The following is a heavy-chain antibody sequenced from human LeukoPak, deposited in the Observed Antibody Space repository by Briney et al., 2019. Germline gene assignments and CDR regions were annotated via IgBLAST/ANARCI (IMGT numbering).Heavy chain of an antibody. V-gene: IGHV4-34*01. CDR2: INHSGST. CDR3: ARRGAAGHYY. Sequence: SETLSLTCAVYGGSFSGYYWSWIRQPPGKGLEWIGEINHSGSTNYNPSLKSRVTISVDTSKNQFSLKLSSVTAADTAVYYCARRGAAGHYYWGQGTLVTVSS. J-gene: IGHJ4*02. D-gene: IGHD6-13*01. CDR1: GGSFSGYY.